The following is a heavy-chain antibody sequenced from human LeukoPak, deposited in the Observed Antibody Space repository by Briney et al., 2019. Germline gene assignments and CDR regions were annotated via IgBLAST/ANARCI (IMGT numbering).Heavy chain of an antibody. D-gene: IGHD2-15*01. J-gene: IGHJ4*02. CDR3: AKGSGGSRPYYFDY. CDR2: IAGTGSDT. V-gene: IGHV3-23*01. Sequence: GGSLRLSCTASEFTFSSYVMSWVRQAPGKGLEWVPAIAGTGSDTYYADSVKGRFTISRDNSRNTLYLQMSSLRAEDTAVYYCAKGSGGSRPYYFDYWGQGTLVTVSS. CDR1: EFTFSSYV.